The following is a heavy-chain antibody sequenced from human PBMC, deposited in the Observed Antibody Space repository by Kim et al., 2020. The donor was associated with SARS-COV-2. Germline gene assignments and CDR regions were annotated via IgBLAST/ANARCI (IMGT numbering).Heavy chain of an antibody. V-gene: IGHV1-69*13. J-gene: IGHJ4*02. D-gene: IGHD4-17*01. CDR2: IIPIFGTA. CDR3: ARDQEYGDYFGY. CDR1: GGTFSSYA. Sequence: SVKVSCKASGGTFSSYAISWVRQAPGQGLEWMGGIIPIFGTANYAQKFQGRVTITADESTSTAYMELSSLRSEDTAVYYCARDQEYGDYFGYWGQGTLVTVSS.